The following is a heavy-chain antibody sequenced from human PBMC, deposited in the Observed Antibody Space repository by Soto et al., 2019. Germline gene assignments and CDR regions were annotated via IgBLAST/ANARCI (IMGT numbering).Heavy chain of an antibody. CDR1: GGSISSSSYY. J-gene: IGHJ3*02. CDR2: IYYSGST. V-gene: IGHV4-39*01. Sequence: PSETLSLTCIVSGGSISSSSYYWGWIRQPPGKGLEWIGSIYYSGSTYYNPSLKSRVTISVDTSKNQFSLKLSSVTAADTAVYYCARHMYYDSSGYYYVMVPAPFDIWGQGTMVTVSS. D-gene: IGHD3-22*01. CDR3: ARHMYYDSSGYYYVMVPAPFDI.